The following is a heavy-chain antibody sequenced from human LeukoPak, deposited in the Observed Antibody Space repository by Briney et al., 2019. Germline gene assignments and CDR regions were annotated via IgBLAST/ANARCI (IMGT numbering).Heavy chain of an antibody. Sequence: GSLRLSCAASGFTFSDYYMSWIRQPPGRGLEWIGSLYHSDSAYYNTSLRSRVSMSVDTSKNQFSLTLSFVTAADTAVYYCARQHDSYYYYYIDVWGSGTTVTVSS. CDR2: LYHSDSA. V-gene: IGHV4-38-2*01. J-gene: IGHJ6*03. CDR3: ARQHDSYYYYYIDV. CDR1: GFTFSDYY.